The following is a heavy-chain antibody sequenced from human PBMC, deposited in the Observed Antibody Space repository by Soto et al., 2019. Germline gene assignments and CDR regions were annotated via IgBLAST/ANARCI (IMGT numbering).Heavy chain of an antibody. CDR1: GFTFSDHY. CDR3: ARVETSASYGLDY. V-gene: IGHV3-72*01. J-gene: IGHJ4*02. D-gene: IGHD1-26*01. CDR2: TRNKANSYTT. Sequence: EVQLVESGGGLVQPGGSLRRSCAASGFTFSDHYMDWVRQAPGKGLEWVGRTRNKANSYTTEDDASVKGRFTISRDDSKNSLHLQRTSLKTEDTAAYYCARVETSASYGLDYWGQGTLVTV.